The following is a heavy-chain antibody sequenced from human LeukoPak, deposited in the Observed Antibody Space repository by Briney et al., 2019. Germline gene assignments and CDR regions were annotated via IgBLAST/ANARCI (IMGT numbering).Heavy chain of an antibody. J-gene: IGHJ4*02. CDR1: DFSFITYA. V-gene: IGHV3-66*01. D-gene: IGHD6-19*01. CDR2: IYSGGST. CDR3: ARDMGGWYGF. Sequence: GGSLRLSCAASDFSFITYAMSWVRQAPGKGLEWVSVIYSGGSTYYADSVKGRFTISRDNSKNTLYLQMNSLRAEDTAVYYCARDMGGWYGFWGQGTLVTVSS.